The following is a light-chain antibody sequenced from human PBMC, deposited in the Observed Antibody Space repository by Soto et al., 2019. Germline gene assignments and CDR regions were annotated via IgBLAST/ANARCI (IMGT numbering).Light chain of an antibody. CDR2: EGS. CDR1: SSDVGSYTF. Sequence: QSALTQPASGSGSPGQSITISCTGTSSDVGSYTFVSWYQQHPGKAPKLMIYEGSKRPSGVSNRFSGSKSGNTASLTISGLQAEDEADYYCCSYAGSSTLVFGGGTKLTVL. J-gene: IGLJ2*01. V-gene: IGLV2-23*01. CDR3: CSYAGSSTLV.